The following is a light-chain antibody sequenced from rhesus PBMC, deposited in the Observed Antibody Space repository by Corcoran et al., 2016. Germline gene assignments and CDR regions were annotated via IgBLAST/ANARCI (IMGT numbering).Light chain of an antibody. Sequence: DIQMTQSPSSLSASVGDRVTITCRASQDITNDLAWYQQKPGETPKLLFYEASTLQNNFPSRFSGSGSGTDFTLTLNSLQSEDFATYHCQQYYTTPYNFGQGTKLEIK. V-gene: IGKV1-25*01. J-gene: IGKJ2*01. CDR2: EAS. CDR1: QDITND. CDR3: QQYYTTPYN.